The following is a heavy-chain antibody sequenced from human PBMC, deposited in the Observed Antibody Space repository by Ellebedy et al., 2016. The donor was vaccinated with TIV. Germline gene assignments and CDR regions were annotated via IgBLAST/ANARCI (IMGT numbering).Heavy chain of an antibody. V-gene: IGHV1-46*01. CDR2: INPSGGST. CDR3: AIAAAGTGHFDY. J-gene: IGHJ4*02. D-gene: IGHD6-13*01. CDR1: GYTFTSYY. Sequence: AASVKVSCKASGYTFTSYYMHWVRQAPGQGLEWMGIINPSGGSTSYAQKFQGRVTMTGDTSTSTVYMELSSLRSEDTAVYYCAIAAAGTGHFDYWGQGTLVTVSS.